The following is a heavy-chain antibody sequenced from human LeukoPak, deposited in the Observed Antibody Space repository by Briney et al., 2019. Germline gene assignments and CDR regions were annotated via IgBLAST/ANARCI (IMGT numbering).Heavy chain of an antibody. Sequence: QPGGSLRLSCAASGFTFRGSALHWVRQASGKGLEWVGRIRSTANGYATAYAASVKGRFTTSRDDSKNTAYLQMDSLKTEDTAVYYCTGNYYGSGSYADFDYWGQGTLVTVSS. CDR3: TGNYYGSGSYADFDY. J-gene: IGHJ4*02. CDR2: IRSTANGYAT. CDR1: GFTFRGSA. D-gene: IGHD3-10*01. V-gene: IGHV3-73*01.